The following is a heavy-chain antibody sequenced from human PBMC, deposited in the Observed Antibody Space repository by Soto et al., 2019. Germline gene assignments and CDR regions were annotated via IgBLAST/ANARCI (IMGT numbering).Heavy chain of an antibody. CDR3: ASPPPRAVLRFLDWSIKFDY. J-gene: IGHJ4*02. CDR2: IKQDGSEK. CDR1: GFTFSSYW. V-gene: IGHV3-7*05. D-gene: IGHD3-3*01. Sequence: GGSLRLSCAASGFTFSSYWMSWVRQAPGKGLEWVANIKQDGSEKYYVDSVKGRFTISRDNAKNSLYLQMNSLRAEDTAVYYCASPPPRAVLRFLDWSIKFDYWGQGTLVTVSS.